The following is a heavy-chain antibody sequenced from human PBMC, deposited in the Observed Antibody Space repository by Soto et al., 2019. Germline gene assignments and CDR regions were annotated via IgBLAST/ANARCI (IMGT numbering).Heavy chain of an antibody. CDR1: GFTFSSYG. Sequence: GGSLRLSCAASGFTFSSYGMHWVRQAPGKGLEWVAVISYDGSNKYYADSVKGRFTISRDNSKNTLYLQMNSLRAEDTAVYYCAKDADWLRPYYYYMDVWGKGTTVTVSS. J-gene: IGHJ6*03. CDR3: AKDADWLRPYYYYMDV. CDR2: ISYDGSNK. V-gene: IGHV3-30*18. D-gene: IGHD5-12*01.